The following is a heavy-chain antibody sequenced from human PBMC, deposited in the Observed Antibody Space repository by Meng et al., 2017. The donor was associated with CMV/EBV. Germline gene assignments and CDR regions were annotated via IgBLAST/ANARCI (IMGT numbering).Heavy chain of an antibody. CDR3: ARGTSSRIGWFDP. CDR2: IIPIFGTA. V-gene: IGHV1-69*05. CDR1: GGTFSSYA. D-gene: IGHD2-2*01. J-gene: IGHJ5*02. Sequence: SVKVSCKASGGTFSSYAISWVRQAPGQGLEWMGGIIPIFGTANYAQKFQGRVTITTDESTSTAYTELSSLRSEDTAVYYCARGTSSRIGWFDPWGQGTLVTVSS.